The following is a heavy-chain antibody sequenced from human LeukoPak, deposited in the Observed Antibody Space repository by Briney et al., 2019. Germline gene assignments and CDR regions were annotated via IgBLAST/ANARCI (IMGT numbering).Heavy chain of an antibody. D-gene: IGHD3-10*01. V-gene: IGHV4-4*07. CDR1: GGSFSGYY. CDR2: IYTSGST. CDR3: AREEDYYGSGSYYKERGFGP. Sequence: PSETLSLTCAVYGGSFSGYYWSWIRQPAGKGLEWIGRIYTSGSTNYNPSLKSRVTISVDTSKNQFSLKLSSVTAADTAVYYCAREEDYYGSGSYYKERGFGPWGQGTLVTVSS. J-gene: IGHJ5*02.